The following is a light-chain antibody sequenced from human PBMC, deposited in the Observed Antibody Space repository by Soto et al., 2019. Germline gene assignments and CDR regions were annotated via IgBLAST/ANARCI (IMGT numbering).Light chain of an antibody. CDR3: QHYRTS. J-gene: IGKJ4*01. CDR2: GAS. Sequence: EIVLTQSPGTLSLSPGERATLSCRASQSVSSSYLAWYQQKPGQAPRQLIYGASSRATGIPDRFSGSGSGTHFTITITRLEPEGFAVYYCQHYRTSFGGGTRVEIK. CDR1: QSVSSSY. V-gene: IGKV3-20*01.